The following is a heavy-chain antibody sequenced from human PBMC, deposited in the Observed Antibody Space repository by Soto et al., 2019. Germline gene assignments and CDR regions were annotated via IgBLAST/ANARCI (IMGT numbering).Heavy chain of an antibody. V-gene: IGHV3-74*01. CDR2: IKGDGTNT. D-gene: IGHD5-12*01. CDR3: ARVISGYYGFDY. Sequence: EVQLVESGGGLVQFGGSLRLSCAASGFTFSSYWMHWVRQVPGKGLVWVSRIKGDGTNTGYSDSVKGRFTISRDNVKNILYLQMNSLRAEDTAVYYCARVISGYYGFDYWGQGTLVTVSS. J-gene: IGHJ4*02. CDR1: GFTFSSYW.